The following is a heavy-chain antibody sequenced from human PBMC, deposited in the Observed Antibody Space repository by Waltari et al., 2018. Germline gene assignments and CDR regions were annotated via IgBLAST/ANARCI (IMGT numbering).Heavy chain of an antibody. V-gene: IGHV4-59*11. CDR2: IYYSGST. J-gene: IGHJ4*02. CDR3: ARDSVITGTGRAFDY. D-gene: IGHD1-7*01. CDR1: GGSISSHY. Sequence: QVQLQESGPGLVKPSETLSLTCTVSGGSISSHYWSWIRQPPGKGLEWIGYIYYSGSTNYTPSLKSRVTISVDTSKNQFSLKLSSVTAADTAVYYCARDSVITGTGRAFDYWGQGTLVTVSS.